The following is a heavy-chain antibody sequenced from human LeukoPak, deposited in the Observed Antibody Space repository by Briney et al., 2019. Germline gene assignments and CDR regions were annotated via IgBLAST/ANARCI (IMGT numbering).Heavy chain of an antibody. D-gene: IGHD6-13*01. Sequence: SQTLSLTCAISGDTVSSNSAAWNWIRPSPSRGLEWLGRTYYSSKWSNDYAESVRSRITISPDTSRNQFSLQLTSVTPEDTAVYYCAGGTAAAGIDIWGRGTMVTVSA. CDR2: TYYSSKWSN. CDR3: AGGTAAAGIDI. V-gene: IGHV6-1*01. CDR1: GDTVSSNSAA. J-gene: IGHJ3*02.